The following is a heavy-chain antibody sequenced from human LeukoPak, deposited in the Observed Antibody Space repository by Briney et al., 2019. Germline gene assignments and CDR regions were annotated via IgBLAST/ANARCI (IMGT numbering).Heavy chain of an antibody. V-gene: IGHV3-48*03. J-gene: IGHJ3*02. CDR3: ARAPEYSSGSDI. D-gene: IGHD6-19*01. Sequence: GGSLRLSCAASGFTFSSYEMNWVRQVPGKGLEWVSYISSSGSTIYYADSVKGRFTISRDNAKNSLYLQMNSLRAEDTAVYYCARAPEYSSGSDIWGQGTMVTVSS. CDR2: ISSSGSTI. CDR1: GFTFSSYE.